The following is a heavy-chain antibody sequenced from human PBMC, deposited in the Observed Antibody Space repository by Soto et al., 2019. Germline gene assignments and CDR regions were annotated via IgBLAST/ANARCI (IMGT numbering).Heavy chain of an antibody. V-gene: IGHV1-18*04. J-gene: IGHJ6*02. D-gene: IGHD3-22*01. CDR2: ISAYNGNT. CDR1: GYTFTSYG. CDR3: ARGSSSGYYYYYYGMDV. Sequence: AASVKVSCKASGYTFTSYGISWVRQAPGQGLEWMGWISAYNGNTNYAQKLQGRVTMTTDTSTSTAYMELRSLRSDDTAVYYCARGSSSGYYYYYYGMDVWGQGTTVTVSS.